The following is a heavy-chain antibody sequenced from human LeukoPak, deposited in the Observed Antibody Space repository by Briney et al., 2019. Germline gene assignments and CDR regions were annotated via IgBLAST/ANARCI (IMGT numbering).Heavy chain of an antibody. Sequence: GESLKISCKGSGYSFTSYWIGWVRQMPGKGLEWMGIIYPGDSDTRYSPSFQGQVTISADKSISTAYLQWSSLKASDTAMYYCASTPYYYDSSGYYLDAFDIWGQGTMVTVSS. CDR2: IYPGDSDT. CDR3: ASTPYYYDSSGYYLDAFDI. J-gene: IGHJ3*02. CDR1: GYSFTSYW. D-gene: IGHD3-22*01. V-gene: IGHV5-51*01.